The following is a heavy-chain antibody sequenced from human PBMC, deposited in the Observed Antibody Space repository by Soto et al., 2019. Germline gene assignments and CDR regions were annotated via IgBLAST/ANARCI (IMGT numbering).Heavy chain of an antibody. D-gene: IGHD4-17*01. CDR3: ARESTVTNAFDI. V-gene: IGHV3-66*01. Sequence: GGSLRLSCAASGFTVSSNYMSWVRQAPGKGLEWVSVIYSGGSTYYADSVKGRFTISRDNSKNTLYLQMNSLRAEDTAVYYCARESTVTNAFDIWGQGTMVTVSS. J-gene: IGHJ3*02. CDR2: IYSGGST. CDR1: GFTVSSNY.